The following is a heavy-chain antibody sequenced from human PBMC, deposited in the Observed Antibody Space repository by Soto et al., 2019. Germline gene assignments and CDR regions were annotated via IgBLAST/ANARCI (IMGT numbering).Heavy chain of an antibody. J-gene: IGHJ6*02. CDR2: IYYIGIT. Sequence: SETLSLTYTVSVGSISSYYWSWIRQPPGKGLEWIGYIYYIGITNYNPSLKTRVTISVDTSKNQFSLKLSSVTAADTAVYYCARDTLYSSGWYGYDYYGMDVWGQGTTVTVSS. CDR1: VGSISSYY. CDR3: ARDTLYSSGWYGYDYYGMDV. D-gene: IGHD6-19*01. V-gene: IGHV4-59*01.